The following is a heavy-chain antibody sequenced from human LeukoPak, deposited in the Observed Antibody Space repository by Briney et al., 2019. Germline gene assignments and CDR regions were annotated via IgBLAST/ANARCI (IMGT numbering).Heavy chain of an antibody. CDR2: IYYSGNT. CDR3: ASGTIAVAGIFDY. Sequence: SETLSLTCTVSGGSISSSFYHWGWIRQPPGKGLEWIGSIYYSGNTYYNPSLKSRATISVDTSKNQFSLKLSSVTAADTAVYYCASGTIAVAGIFDYWGQGILVTVSS. D-gene: IGHD6-19*01. V-gene: IGHV4-39*07. J-gene: IGHJ4*02. CDR1: GGSISSSFYH.